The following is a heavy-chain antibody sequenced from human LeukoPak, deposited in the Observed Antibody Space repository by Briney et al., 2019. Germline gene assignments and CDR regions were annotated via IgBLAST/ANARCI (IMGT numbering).Heavy chain of an antibody. CDR3: ASDYGGNSVPDY. J-gene: IGHJ4*02. D-gene: IGHD4-23*01. CDR1: GYTFTSYG. Sequence: ASVKVSCKASGYTFTSYGISWVRQAPGQGLEWMGWISAYNGNTNYAQKLQGRVTMTTDTSTSTAYMELRSLRSEDTAVYYCASDYGGNSVPDYWGQGTLVTVSS. CDR2: ISAYNGNT. V-gene: IGHV1-18*01.